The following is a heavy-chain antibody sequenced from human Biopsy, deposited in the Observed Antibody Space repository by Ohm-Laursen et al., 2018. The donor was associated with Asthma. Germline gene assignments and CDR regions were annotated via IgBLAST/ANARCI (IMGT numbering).Heavy chain of an antibody. CDR3: TRHNDY. Sequence: TQTLTLSCSFSGFSLSSSGANVNWIRQPPGKALEWLARIDWEEDKFYSTSLRTRLTISKGSSEDQVVLTMTNMGPVDTATYYCTRHNDYWGPGILVTVSS. D-gene: IGHD1-14*01. J-gene: IGHJ4*02. CDR2: IDWEEDK. V-gene: IGHV2-70*04. CDR1: GFSLSSSGAN.